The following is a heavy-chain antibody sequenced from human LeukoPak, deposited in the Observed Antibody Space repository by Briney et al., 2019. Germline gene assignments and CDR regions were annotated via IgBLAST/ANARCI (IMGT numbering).Heavy chain of an antibody. V-gene: IGHV3-48*03. CDR1: GFTFSSYE. J-gene: IGHJ4*02. CDR2: ISSSGSNI. Sequence: QSGGSLRLSCAASGFTFSSYEMNWVRQAPGKGLEWVSYISSSGSNIKYADSVKGRFTISRGNAKNSVYLQMNSLRAEDTAIYYCAKNRWGSVATPDSWGQGTVVTVSS. CDR3: AKNRWGSVATPDS. D-gene: IGHD5-12*01.